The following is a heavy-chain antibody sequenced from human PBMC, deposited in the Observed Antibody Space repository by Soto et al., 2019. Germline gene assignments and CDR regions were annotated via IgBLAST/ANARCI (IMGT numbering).Heavy chain of an antibody. D-gene: IGHD3-22*01. Sequence: EVQLLESGGGLVRPGGSLRLSCAASGFTFSSYAMTWVRQAPGKGLEWVSCISGSGGSTYYADSVKGRFTISRDNSKNTLFLQANSLRAEDTALYYCAKDQGYFDISRYQPGYFDFWGRGILVTVSS. J-gene: IGHJ4*02. V-gene: IGHV3-23*01. CDR3: AKDQGYFDISRYQPGYFDF. CDR1: GFTFSSYA. CDR2: ISGSGGST.